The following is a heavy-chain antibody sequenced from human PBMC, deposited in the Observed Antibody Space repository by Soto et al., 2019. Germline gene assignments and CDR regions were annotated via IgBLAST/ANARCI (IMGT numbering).Heavy chain of an antibody. CDR1: GGSISSHF. CDR2: VSYTGSA. V-gene: IGHV4-59*11. CDR3: ARHAHCSGGSCLNWFDP. D-gene: IGHD2-15*01. Sequence: PSETLSLTCTVSGGSISSHFWSWIRQPPGKGLEWIGYVSYTGSANYNPSLRSRVTISLDTSRNQFSLKLSSVTAADTAVYYCARHAHCSGGSCLNWFDPWGQGTLVTVSS. J-gene: IGHJ5*02.